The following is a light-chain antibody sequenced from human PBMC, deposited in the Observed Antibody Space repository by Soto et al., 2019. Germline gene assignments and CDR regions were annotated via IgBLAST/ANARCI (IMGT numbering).Light chain of an antibody. J-gene: IGKJ3*01. Sequence: EIVLPQSPGTLSLSPGERATLSCRASQSVSSSYLAWYQQKPGQAPRLLIYGASGRATGIPDRFSGSGSGTDFTLTISRLEPEDFAVYYCQQYGSSRGFTFGPGTKVDIK. CDR3: QQYGSSRGFT. V-gene: IGKV3-20*01. CDR1: QSVSSSY. CDR2: GAS.